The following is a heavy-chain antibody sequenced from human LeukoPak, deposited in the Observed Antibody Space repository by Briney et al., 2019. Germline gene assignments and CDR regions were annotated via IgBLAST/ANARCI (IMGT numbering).Heavy chain of an antibody. D-gene: IGHD4-17*01. CDR3: ARGSDGDYFDY. Sequence: GGSLRLSCAASGFTFSSFSMNWVRQAPGKGLEWVSYISSSSNTIYYAGSVRGRFTISRDNAKDSLYLQMNSLRAEDTAVYYCARGSDGDYFDYWGQGTLVTVSS. CDR1: GFTFSSFS. CDR2: ISSSSNTI. J-gene: IGHJ4*02. V-gene: IGHV3-48*01.